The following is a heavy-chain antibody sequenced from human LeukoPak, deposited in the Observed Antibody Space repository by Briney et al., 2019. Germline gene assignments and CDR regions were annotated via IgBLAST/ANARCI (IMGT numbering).Heavy chain of an antibody. CDR3: ARSAHNYWSGHFDY. D-gene: IGHD2-8*02. J-gene: IGHJ4*02. CDR2: INHSGST. Sequence: SETLSLTCAVYGGSFSGYYWSWIRQPPGRGLEWIGEINHSGSTNYNPSLKSRVTISVDTSKNQFSLKLSSVTAADTAVYYCARSAHNYWSGHFDYWGQGTLVTVSS. V-gene: IGHV4-34*01. CDR1: GGSFSGYY.